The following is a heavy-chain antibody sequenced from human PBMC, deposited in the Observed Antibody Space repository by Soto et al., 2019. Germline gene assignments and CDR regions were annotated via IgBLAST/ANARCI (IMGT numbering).Heavy chain of an antibody. CDR3: ARANYYDSSGYDY. Sequence: QVQLQESGPGLVKPSQTLSLTCTVSGGSISSGDYYWSWIRQPPGKGLEWIGEINHSGSTNYNPSLKSRVTISVDTSKNQFSLKLSSVTAADTAVYYCARANYYDSSGYDYWGQGTLVTVSS. J-gene: IGHJ4*02. V-gene: IGHV4-30-4*01. CDR1: GGSISSGDYY. CDR2: INHSGST. D-gene: IGHD3-22*01.